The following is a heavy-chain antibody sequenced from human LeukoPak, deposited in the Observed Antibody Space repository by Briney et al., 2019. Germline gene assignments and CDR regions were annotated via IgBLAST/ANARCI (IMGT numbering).Heavy chain of an antibody. V-gene: IGHV3-23*01. J-gene: IGHJ4*02. Sequence: SGGSLRLSCAASGFTFSSYAMSWVRQAPGKGLEWVSGISGSGGGTYYADFVKGRFTISRDNSKNTLYLQMNSLRAEDTAVYYCAKTPREGIGGVIGPFDYWGQGTLVTVSS. D-gene: IGHD3-16*02. CDR3: AKTPREGIGGVIGPFDY. CDR1: GFTFSSYA. CDR2: ISGSGGGT.